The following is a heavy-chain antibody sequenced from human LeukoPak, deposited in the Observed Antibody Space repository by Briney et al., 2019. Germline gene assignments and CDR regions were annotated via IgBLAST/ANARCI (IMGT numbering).Heavy chain of an antibody. CDR1: GGSLSGYY. Sequence: PSETLSLTCAVSGGSLSGYYWTWIRQPPGKGLEWIGEINHSGSTNYNPSLKSRVTISVDTSKNQFSLKLSSVTAADTAVYYCARLGSSRLYYYYMDVWGKGTTVTVSS. V-gene: IGHV4-34*01. D-gene: IGHD6-6*01. J-gene: IGHJ6*03. CDR2: INHSGST. CDR3: ARLGSSRLYYYYMDV.